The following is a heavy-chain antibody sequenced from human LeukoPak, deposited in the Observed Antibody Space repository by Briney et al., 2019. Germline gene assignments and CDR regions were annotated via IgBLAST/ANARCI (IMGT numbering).Heavy chain of an antibody. D-gene: IGHD6-19*01. CDR1: GFTFSSYA. V-gene: IGHV3-23*01. Sequence: GGSLRLSCAASGFTFSSYAMSWVRQAPGKGLEWVSAISGSGGSTYYADSVKGRFTFSRDNSKNTLYLQMKSLRAEDTAVYYCAKDRGYGSGWYGTSINDYWGQGTLVTVSS. J-gene: IGHJ4*02. CDR2: ISGSGGST. CDR3: AKDRGYGSGWYGTSINDY.